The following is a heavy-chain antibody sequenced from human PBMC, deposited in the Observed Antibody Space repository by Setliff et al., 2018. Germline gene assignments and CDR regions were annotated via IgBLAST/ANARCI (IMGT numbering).Heavy chain of an antibody. V-gene: IGHV4-4*07. D-gene: IGHD4-17*01. CDR2: IYSDGRS. CDR3: VRVGREYGDSGGHDAFRN. CDR1: GASVINYY. Sequence: PSETLSLTCNVYGASVINYYWNRIRQSAGEGLEWLGRIYSDGRSSYNPSLKSRISMSLDASKNEIFLKMSSLTAADTARYYCVRVGREYGDSGGHDAFRNWGQWKMVTVSS. J-gene: IGHJ1*01.